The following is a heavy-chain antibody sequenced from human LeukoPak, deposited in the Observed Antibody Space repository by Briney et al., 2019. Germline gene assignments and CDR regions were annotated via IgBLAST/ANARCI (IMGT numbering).Heavy chain of an antibody. CDR1: GGSVSSGSYY. D-gene: IGHD5-18*01. J-gene: IGHJ5*02. V-gene: IGHV4-61*01. CDR3: AAQRLWSNNWFDP. Sequence: SETLSLTCTVSGGSVSSGSYYWSWIRQPPGKGLEWIGYIYYSGSTNYNPSLKSRVTISVDTSKNQFSLKLSSVTAADTAVYYCAAQRLWSNNWFDPWGQGTLVTVSS. CDR2: IYYSGST.